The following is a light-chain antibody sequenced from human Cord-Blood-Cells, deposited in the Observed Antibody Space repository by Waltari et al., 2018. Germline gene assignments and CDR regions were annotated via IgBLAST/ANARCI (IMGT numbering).Light chain of an antibody. CDR2: DVS. CDR3: SSYTSSSTWV. V-gene: IGLV2-14*01. J-gene: IGLJ3*02. CDR1: SSDVGVYNY. Sequence: QSALTQPAPVSTSPGQSITLSFPGTSSDVGVYNYVPWYQQHPGKAPKLMIYDVSKRPSGVSNRFSGSKSGNTASLTISGLQAEDEADYYCSSYTSSSTWVFGGGTKLTVL.